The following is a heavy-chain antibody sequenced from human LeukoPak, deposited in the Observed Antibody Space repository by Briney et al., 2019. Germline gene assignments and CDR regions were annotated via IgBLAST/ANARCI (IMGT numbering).Heavy chain of an antibody. CDR3: TRMTTGHDY. J-gene: IGHJ4*02. CDR1: GVSFNDYY. D-gene: IGHD4-17*01. Sequence: PSETLSLTCAVSGVSFNDYYWSCVRQTPGKGLEWIGEINHSGHTNDSPSLKSRVTLSIDTSREQFSLNLRSVTVADTGIYYCTRMTTGHDYWGQGTLVIVSS. CDR2: INHSGHT. V-gene: IGHV4-34*01.